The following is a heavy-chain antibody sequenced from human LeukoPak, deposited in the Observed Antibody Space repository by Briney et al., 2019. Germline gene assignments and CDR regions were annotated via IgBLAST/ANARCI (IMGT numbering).Heavy chain of an antibody. V-gene: IGHV1-2*02. Sequence: ASVKVSCKASGYTFTGYYMHWVRQAPGQGLEWMGWINPNSGGTNYAQKFQGRVTMSKDTSISTAYMELSSLRSEDTAVYYCASSIQLWSPHYYMDVWGKGTTVTVSS. CDR3: ASSIQLWSPHYYMDV. CDR2: INPNSGGT. D-gene: IGHD5-18*01. CDR1: GYTFTGYY. J-gene: IGHJ6*03.